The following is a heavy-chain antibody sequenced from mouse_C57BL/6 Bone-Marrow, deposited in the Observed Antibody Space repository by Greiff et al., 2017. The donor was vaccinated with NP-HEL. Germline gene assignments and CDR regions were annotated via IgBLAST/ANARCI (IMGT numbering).Heavy chain of an antibody. V-gene: IGHV1-22*01. CDR2: INPNNGGT. Sequence: EVQRVESGPELVKPGASVKMSCKASGYTFTDYNMHWVKQSHGKSLEWIGYINPNNGGTSYNQKFKGKATLTVNKSSSTAYMELRSLTSEDSAVYYCARGAYYYGRNYFDYWGQGTTLTVSS. D-gene: IGHD1-1*01. J-gene: IGHJ2*01. CDR3: ARGAYYYGRNYFDY. CDR1: GYTFTDYN.